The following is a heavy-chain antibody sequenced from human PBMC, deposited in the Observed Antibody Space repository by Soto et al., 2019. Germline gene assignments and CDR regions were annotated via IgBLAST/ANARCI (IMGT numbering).Heavy chain of an antibody. D-gene: IGHD3-3*01. CDR2: IFSNDEK. Sequence: QVTLKESGPVLVKPTETLTLTCTVSGFSLSNARMGVSWIRQPPGKALEWLAHIFSNDEKSYSTSVESRLSISKDNSKSQMVLTMTTMDPVDPATYYCARIGFLEWLPRYYFDYWGEGTLVTVSS. CDR1: GFSLSNARMG. J-gene: IGHJ4*02. CDR3: ARIGFLEWLPRYYFDY. V-gene: IGHV2-26*01.